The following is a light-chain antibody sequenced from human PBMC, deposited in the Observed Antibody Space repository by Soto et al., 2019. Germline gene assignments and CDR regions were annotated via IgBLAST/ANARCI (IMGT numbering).Light chain of an antibody. CDR1: QSVSSH. CDR2: GAS. J-gene: IGKJ1*01. Sequence: EIVLTQSPATLSVSPGGRATLSCRASQSVSSHLAWYHQKPDQVSRLLIYGASTRATDVPARFSGSWSGTEFTLTISSLQSEDFAFYYCQQYHNWPPTFGQGTKV. CDR3: QQYHNWPPT. V-gene: IGKV3-15*01.